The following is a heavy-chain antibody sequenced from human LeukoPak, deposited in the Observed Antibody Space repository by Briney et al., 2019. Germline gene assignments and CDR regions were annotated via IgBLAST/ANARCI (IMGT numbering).Heavy chain of an antibody. J-gene: IGHJ4*02. D-gene: IGHD2-15*01. Sequence: SQTLSLTCAVSGGSISSGGYSWSWIRQPSGKGLEWIGYIYHSGSTYYNPSLKSRVTISVDRSKNQFSLKLSSVTAADTAVYYCARHGYCSGGSCYVNYFDYWGQGTLVTVSS. V-gene: IGHV4-30-2*01. CDR3: ARHGYCSGGSCYVNYFDY. CDR2: IYHSGST. CDR1: GGSISSGGYS.